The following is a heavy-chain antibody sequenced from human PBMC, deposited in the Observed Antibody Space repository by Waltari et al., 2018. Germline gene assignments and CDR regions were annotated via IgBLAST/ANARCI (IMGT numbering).Heavy chain of an antibody. CDR1: GGSISSSSYY. V-gene: IGHV4-39*07. Sequence: QLQLQESGPGLVKPSETLSLTCTVSGGSISSSSYYWGWIRQPPGKGLEWIGSIYYSGSTNYNPSLKSRVTISVDTSKNQFSLKLSSVTAADTAVYYCARAPYSSSSFYFDYWGQGTLVTVSS. CDR2: IYYSGST. J-gene: IGHJ4*02. D-gene: IGHD6-6*01. CDR3: ARAPYSSSSFYFDY.